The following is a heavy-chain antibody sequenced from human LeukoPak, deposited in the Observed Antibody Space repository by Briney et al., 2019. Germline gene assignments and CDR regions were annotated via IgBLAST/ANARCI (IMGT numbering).Heavy chain of an antibody. CDR1: GYTFTSYA. CDR3: ARAPITIFGVVGIDY. D-gene: IGHD3-3*01. J-gene: IGHJ4*02. V-gene: IGHV1-3*03. CDR2: INAGNGNT. Sequence: ASVKVSCKASGYTFTSYAMHWVRQAPGQRLEWMGWINAGNGNTKYSQEFQGRVTITRDTSASTAYMELSSLRSEDMAVYYCARAPITIFGVVGIDYWGQGTLVTVSS.